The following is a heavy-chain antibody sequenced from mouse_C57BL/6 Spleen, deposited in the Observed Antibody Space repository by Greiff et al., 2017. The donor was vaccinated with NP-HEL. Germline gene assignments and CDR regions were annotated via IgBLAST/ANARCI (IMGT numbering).Heavy chain of an antibody. CDR1: GFTFSDYY. Sequence: DVKLVESEGGLVQPGSSMKLSCTASGFTFSDYYMAWVRQVPEKGLEWVANINYDGSSTYYLDSLKSRFIISRDNAKNILYLQMSSLKSEATATYYCERVITKYYFDYWGQGTTLTVSS. D-gene: IGHD1-1*01. V-gene: IGHV5-16*01. CDR3: ERVITKYYFDY. J-gene: IGHJ2*01. CDR2: INYDGSST.